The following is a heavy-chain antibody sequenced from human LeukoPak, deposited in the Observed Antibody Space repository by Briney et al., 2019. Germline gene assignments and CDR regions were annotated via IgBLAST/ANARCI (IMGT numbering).Heavy chain of an antibody. CDR1: GLTFSSYS. CDR3: ARDFAPPTTVTRGVDDY. V-gene: IGHV3-21*01. D-gene: IGHD4-17*01. CDR2: ISSSSSYI. J-gene: IGHJ4*02. Sequence: PGGSLRLTCAASGLTFSSYSMNWVRQAPGKGLEWVSSISSSSSYIYYADSVKGRFTISRGNAKNSLYLQMNSLRAEDTVVYYCARDFAPPTTVTRGVDDYWGQGTLVTVSS.